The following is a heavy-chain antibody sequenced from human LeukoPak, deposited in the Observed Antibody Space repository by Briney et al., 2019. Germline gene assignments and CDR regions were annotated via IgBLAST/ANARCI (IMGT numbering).Heavy chain of an antibody. Sequence: SQTLSLTCTVSGGSISSGSYYWSWIRQPAGKGLEWIGRIYTSGSTNYNPSLKSRVTISVDTSKNQFSLKLSSVPAADTAVYYCARDLAYGGTTGFDWGQGTLVTVSS. CDR1: GGSISSGSYY. CDR3: ARDLAYGGTTGFD. D-gene: IGHD4-23*01. V-gene: IGHV4-61*02. J-gene: IGHJ4*02. CDR2: IYTSGST.